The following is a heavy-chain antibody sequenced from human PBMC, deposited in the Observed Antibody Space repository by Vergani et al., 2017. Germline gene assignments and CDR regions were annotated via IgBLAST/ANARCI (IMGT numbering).Heavy chain of an antibody. V-gene: IGHV3-48*03. CDR2: ISSSGGTI. D-gene: IGHD5-18*01. CDR3: ARDGPLSYYTAMVALDY. J-gene: IGHJ4*02. Sequence: EVQLVESGGGLVQPGGSLRLSCAASGFTFSSYEMNWVRQAPGKGLEWVSYISSSGGTIYYADSVKGRFTISRDNSKNTLYLQMNSLRAEDTAVYYCARDGPLSYYTAMVALDYWGQGTLVTVSS. CDR1: GFTFSSYE.